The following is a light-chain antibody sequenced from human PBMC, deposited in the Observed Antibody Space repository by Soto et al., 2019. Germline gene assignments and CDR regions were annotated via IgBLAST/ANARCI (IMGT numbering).Light chain of an antibody. CDR2: AAS. V-gene: IGKV3-20*01. Sequence: DIVLTQSPYTLSLSQGEGATLSCRASQSISSNFLAWYQQRPGQAPRLLIYAASSRATGIPDRFSGSGSGTDFTLTIRRLEPEDFAVFYCQHYDSLPITFGQGTRLE. CDR1: QSISSNF. CDR3: QHYDSLPIT. J-gene: IGKJ5*01.